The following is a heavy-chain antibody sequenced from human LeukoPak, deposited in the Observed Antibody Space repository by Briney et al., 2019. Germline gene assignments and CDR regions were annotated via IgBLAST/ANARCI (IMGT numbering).Heavy chain of an antibody. CDR3: ARRGYDRDFEY. J-gene: IGHJ4*02. CDR2: IDPRDSYT. Sequence: GESLKISCKGSGYIFSNYWISWVRQMPGKGLEWMGRIDPRDSYTNYRPSLQGHVTISADNSITTAYPQWSSLKASDTAIYYCARRGYDRDFEYWGQGTLVTVSS. CDR1: GYIFSNYW. V-gene: IGHV5-10-1*01. D-gene: IGHD3-22*01.